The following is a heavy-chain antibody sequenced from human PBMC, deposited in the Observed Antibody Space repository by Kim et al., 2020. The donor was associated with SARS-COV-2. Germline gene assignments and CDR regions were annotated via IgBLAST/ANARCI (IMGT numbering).Heavy chain of an antibody. V-gene: IGHV3-66*01. Sequence: GGSLRLSCAASGFTVSSNYMSWVRQAPGKGLEWVSVIYSGGSTYYADSVKGIFTISRDNSKNTLYLQMNSLRAEDTAVYYCARDSKPYCSGGSCYRYYYMDVWGKGTTVTVSS. CDR3: ARDSKPYCSGGSCYRYYYMDV. D-gene: IGHD2-15*01. CDR2: IYSGGST. CDR1: GFTVSSNY. J-gene: IGHJ6*03.